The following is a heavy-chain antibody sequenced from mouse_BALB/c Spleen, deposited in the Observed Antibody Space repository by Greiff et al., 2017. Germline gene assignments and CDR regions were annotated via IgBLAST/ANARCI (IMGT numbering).Heavy chain of an antibody. V-gene: IGHV5-6-3*01. CDR3: AREYAPFAY. CDR1: GFTFSSYG. J-gene: IGHJ3*01. D-gene: IGHD2-10*02. CDR2: INSNGGST. Sequence: EVMLVESGGGLVQPGGSLKLSCAASGFTFSSYGMSWVRQTPDKRLELVATINSNGGSTYYPDSVKGRFTISRDNAKNTLYLQMSSLKSEDTAMYDCAREYAPFAYWGQGTLVTVSA.